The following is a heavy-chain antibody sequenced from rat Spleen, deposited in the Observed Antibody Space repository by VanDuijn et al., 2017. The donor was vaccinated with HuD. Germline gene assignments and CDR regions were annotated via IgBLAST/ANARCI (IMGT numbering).Heavy chain of an antibody. J-gene: IGHJ4*01. CDR3: ARHGLPGYPYYYVMDA. CDR1: GFTFNNYW. D-gene: IGHD1-4*01. CDR2: ISTGGGNT. V-gene: IGHV5S13*01. Sequence: EVQLVESGGGLVQPGRSLKLSCVASGFTFNNYWMSWIRQAPGKGLEWVASISTGGGNTYYRDSVKGRFTISRDNAKNTQYLQMDSLRSEDTATYYCARHGLPGYPYYYVMDAWGQGASVTVSS.